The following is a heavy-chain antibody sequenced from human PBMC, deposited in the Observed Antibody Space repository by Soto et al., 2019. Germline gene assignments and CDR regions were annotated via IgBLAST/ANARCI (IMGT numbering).Heavy chain of an antibody. CDR1: GGSFSGYY. CDR3: ARGPNYAYYYDSSGYLVY. D-gene: IGHD3-22*01. Sequence: SETLSLTCAVYGGSFSGYYWGWIRQPPGKGLEWIGEINHSGSTNYNPSLKSRVTISVDTSKNQFSLKLSSVTAADTAVYYCARGPNYAYYYDSSGYLVYWGQGTLVTV. J-gene: IGHJ4*02. V-gene: IGHV4-34*01. CDR2: INHSGST.